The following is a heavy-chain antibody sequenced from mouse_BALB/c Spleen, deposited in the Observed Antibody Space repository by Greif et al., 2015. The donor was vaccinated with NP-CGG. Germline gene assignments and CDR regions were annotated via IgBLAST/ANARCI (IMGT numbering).Heavy chain of an antibody. CDR1: GYTFTSYV. CDR2: INPYNDGT. J-gene: IGHJ4*01. Sequence: VQLQQSGPEQVKPGASVKMSCKASGYTFTSYVMHWVKQKPGQGLEWIGYINPYNDGTKYNEKFKGKATLTSDKSSSTAYMELSSLTSEDSAVYYCATSLYGSSRYYAMDYWGQGTPVTVSS. D-gene: IGHD1-1*01. V-gene: IGHV1-14*01. CDR3: ATSLYGSSRYYAMDY.